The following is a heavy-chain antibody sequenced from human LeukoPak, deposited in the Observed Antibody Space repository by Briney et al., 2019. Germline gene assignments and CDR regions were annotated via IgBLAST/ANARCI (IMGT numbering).Heavy chain of an antibody. V-gene: IGHV3-30-3*01. CDR3: ARDSYGMDV. CDR1: GFIFHNTA. Sequence: GGPLRFPCAALGFIFHNTATHWVRQAPGKGLEWVAVISYDENNKYYADSVKGRFTISRDNSKNTLYLQMSSLKAEDTAIYYCARDSYGMDVWGQGTTVTVSS. J-gene: IGHJ6*02. CDR2: ISYDENNK.